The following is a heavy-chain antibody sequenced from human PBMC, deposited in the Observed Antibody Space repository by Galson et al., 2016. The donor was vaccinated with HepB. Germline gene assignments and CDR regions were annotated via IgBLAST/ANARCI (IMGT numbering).Heavy chain of an antibody. D-gene: IGHD7-27*01. V-gene: IGHV2-26*01. CDR1: GFSLSNGRMG. CDR2: IFSNDEK. Sequence: PALVKPTQTLTLTCTVSGFSLSNGRMGVAWIRQPPGKALEWLAHIFSNDEKSYATSLRSRFTISKDTSKSQVVLTVTNMDPVDTATYYCARIPPGAETWDWGAGFDYWGQGFLGAVSS. CDR3: ARIPPGAETWDWGAGFDY. J-gene: IGHJ4*02.